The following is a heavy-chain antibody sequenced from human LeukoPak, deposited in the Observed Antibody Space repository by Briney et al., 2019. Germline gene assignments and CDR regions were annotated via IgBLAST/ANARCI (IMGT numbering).Heavy chain of an antibody. CDR3: ARSIPYGTTWYGCSDY. Sequence: GGSLRLSCAASGFPFSSYSMTWVRQAPGKGLEWVANIKPDGTTKFYVDSVKGRFTISRDNALNSLYLQMNSLRAEDTAIYYCARSIPYGTTWYGCSDYWGQGTLVTVSS. CDR2: IKPDGTTK. CDR1: GFPFSSYS. D-gene: IGHD6-13*01. V-gene: IGHV3-7*03. J-gene: IGHJ4*02.